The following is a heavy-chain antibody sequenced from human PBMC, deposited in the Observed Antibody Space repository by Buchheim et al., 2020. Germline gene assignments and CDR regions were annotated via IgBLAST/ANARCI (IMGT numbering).Heavy chain of an antibody. J-gene: IGHJ5*01. CDR1: MSTFSNSE. CDR2: ISSAGSNK. V-gene: IGHV3-48*03. CDR3: AKSSGWFDS. D-gene: IGHD3-22*01. Sequence: QLVESGGALVQPGGSLRLSCVASMSTFSNSEMNWVRQTPGKGLEWIAYISSAGSNKDYADSVKGRFTISRDNAKSSLFLEMKSLGAEDTAIYYCAKSSGWFDSWGQGTL.